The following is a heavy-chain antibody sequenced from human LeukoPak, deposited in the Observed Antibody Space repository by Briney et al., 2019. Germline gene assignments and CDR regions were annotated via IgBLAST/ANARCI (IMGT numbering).Heavy chain of an antibody. D-gene: IGHD3-10*01. CDR2: INHSGST. V-gene: IGHV4-34*01. Sequence: SETLSLTCAVYGGSFSGYYWSWIRQPPGKGLEWIGEINHSGSTNYNPSLKSRVTMSVDTSKNQFSLKLSSVTAADTAVYYCARVLAWFGNFDPWGQGTLVTVSS. J-gene: IGHJ5*02. CDR3: ARVLAWFGNFDP. CDR1: GGSFSGYY.